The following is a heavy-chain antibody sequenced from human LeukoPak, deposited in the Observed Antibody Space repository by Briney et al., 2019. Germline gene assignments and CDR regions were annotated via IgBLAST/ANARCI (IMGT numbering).Heavy chain of an antibody. CDR2: IWYGGSNK. D-gene: IGHD6-13*01. J-gene: IGHJ4*02. CDR3: AKESNRLYSPGAAAEKYFDY. CDR1: GFTFSDYY. V-gene: IGHV3-30*02. Sequence: GGSLRLSCAVSGFTFSDYYMSWIRQAPGKGLEWVAVIWYGGSNKYYADSVKGRFTISRDNSKNTLYLQMNSLRAEDTAVYYCAKESNRLYSPGAAAEKYFDYWGQGTLVTVSS.